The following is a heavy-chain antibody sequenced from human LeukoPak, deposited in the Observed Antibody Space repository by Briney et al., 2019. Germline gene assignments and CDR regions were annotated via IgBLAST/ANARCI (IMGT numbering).Heavy chain of an antibody. CDR2: IIPIFGTA. CDR1: GYTFTSYG. J-gene: IGHJ6*03. CDR3: ARDGSTVTAVPYSYYMDV. Sequence: SVKVSCKASGYTFTSYGISWVRQAPGQGLEWMGGIIPIFGTANYAQKFQGRVTITTDESTSTAYMELSSLRSEDTAVYYCARDGSTVTAVPYSYYMDVWGKGTTVTVSS. V-gene: IGHV1-69*05. D-gene: IGHD4-11*01.